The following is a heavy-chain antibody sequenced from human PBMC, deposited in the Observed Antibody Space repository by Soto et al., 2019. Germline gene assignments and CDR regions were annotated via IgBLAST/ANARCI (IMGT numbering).Heavy chain of an antibody. J-gene: IGHJ4*02. V-gene: IGHV4-31*03. CDR2: IYYSGST. D-gene: IGHD6-25*01. Sequence: PSETLSLTCTVSGGSISSGGYYWSWIRQHPGKGLEWIGYIYYSGSTYYNPSLKSRVTISVDTSKNQFSLKLSSVTAADTAVYYCARLGSIAADDFDYWGQGTLVTVSS. CDR1: GGSISSGGYY. CDR3: ARLGSIAADDFDY.